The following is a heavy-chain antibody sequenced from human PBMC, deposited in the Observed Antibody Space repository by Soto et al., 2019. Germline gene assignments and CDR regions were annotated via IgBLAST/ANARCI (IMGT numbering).Heavy chain of an antibody. J-gene: IGHJ6*02. D-gene: IGHD1-26*01. CDR2: IYYSVST. V-gene: IGHV4-59*01. CDR3: ARPSGSSSYYYGMDV. CDR1: GASIRSFF. Sequence: QVHLQESGPGLVKPSETLSLTCTVSGASIRSFFWTWIRQPPGRGLEWIGNIYYSVSTNYNPSLKNRVTLSVDTSKNQLSLMLPSVTAADMAVYYCARPSGSSSYYYGMDVWAQVTTVTVSS.